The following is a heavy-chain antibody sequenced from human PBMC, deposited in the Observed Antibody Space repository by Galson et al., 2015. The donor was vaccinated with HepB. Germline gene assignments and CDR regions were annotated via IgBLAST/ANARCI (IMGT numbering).Heavy chain of an antibody. CDR1: GFTFSSYG. CDR3: AKEGWELLNYYYYMDV. J-gene: IGHJ6*03. V-gene: IGHV3-30*18. CDR2: ISYDGSDK. Sequence: LRLSCAASGFTFSSYGMHWVRQAPGKGLEWVAVISYDGSDKYYADSVKGRFTISRDNSKNTLYLQMNSLRAEDTAVYYCAKEGWELLNYYYYMDVWSKGTTVTVSS. D-gene: IGHD1-26*01.